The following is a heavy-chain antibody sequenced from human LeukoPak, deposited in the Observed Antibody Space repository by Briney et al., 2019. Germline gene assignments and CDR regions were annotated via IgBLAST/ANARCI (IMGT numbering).Heavy chain of an antibody. CDR3: ARENSGYDFRFDP. J-gene: IGHJ5*02. CDR2: IYYSGST. CDR1: GGSISSYY. Sequence: SETLSLTCTVSGGSISSYYWSWIRQPPGKGLEWIGYIYYSGSTNYNPSLKSRVTISVGTSKNQFSLKLSSVTAADTAVYYCARENSGYDFRFDPWGQGTLVTVSS. V-gene: IGHV4-59*01. D-gene: IGHD5-12*01.